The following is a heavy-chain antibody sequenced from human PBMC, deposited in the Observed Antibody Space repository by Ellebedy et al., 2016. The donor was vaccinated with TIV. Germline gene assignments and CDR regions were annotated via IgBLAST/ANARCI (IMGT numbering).Heavy chain of an antibody. Sequence: GESLKISCVVSGFTFSNYVMSWVRQAPGKGLEWVSGIGGSGDTVYYADSVKGRFTISRDNSKNLLYLQMNSLRAEDTAIYFCAKDYTWYPQPAYLDCWGQGTLVTVSS. CDR2: IGGSGDTV. CDR3: AKDYTWYPQPAYLDC. CDR1: GFTFSNYV. J-gene: IGHJ4*02. D-gene: IGHD1-14*01. V-gene: IGHV3-23*01.